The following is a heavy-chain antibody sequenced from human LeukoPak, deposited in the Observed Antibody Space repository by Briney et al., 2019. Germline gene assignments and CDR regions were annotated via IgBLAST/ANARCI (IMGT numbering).Heavy chain of an antibody. J-gene: IGHJ4*02. V-gene: IGHV3-30*02. D-gene: IGHD4-17*01. CDR3: ARGTVTFDY. Sequence: GGSLRLSCAASGFTFSSYGMHWVRQAPGKGLEWVAFIRYDGSNKYYADSVKGRFTISRDNSKNTLYLHVNSLRPEDTAVYYCARGTVTFDYWGQGTLVTVSS. CDR2: IRYDGSNK. CDR1: GFTFSSYG.